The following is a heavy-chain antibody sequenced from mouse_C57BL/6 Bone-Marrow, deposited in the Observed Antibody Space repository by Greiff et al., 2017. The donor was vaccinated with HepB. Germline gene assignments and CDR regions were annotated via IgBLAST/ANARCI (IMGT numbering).Heavy chain of an antibody. CDR1: GYTFTSYW. CDR2: IDPNSGGT. CDR3: ARKEGGFYYAMDY. V-gene: IGHV1-72*01. Sequence: QVQLQQPGAELVKPGASVKLSCKASGYTFTSYWMHWVKQRPGRGLEWIGRIDPNSGGTKYNEKFKSKATLTVDKPSSTADMQLSSLTSEDSAVYYCARKEGGFYYAMDYWGQGTSVTVSS. J-gene: IGHJ4*01.